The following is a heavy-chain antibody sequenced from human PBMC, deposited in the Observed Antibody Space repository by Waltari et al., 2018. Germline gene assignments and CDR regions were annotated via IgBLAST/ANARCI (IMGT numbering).Heavy chain of an antibody. D-gene: IGHD1-20*01. Sequence: EAQLMESGGGLVQPGGSQRLSCAASGFSFSYYSIQLVSQAPAKGLEWVGLIRNKADDETTDYALSVKGRVTISRDDSKSITYLQMNNLKTEDTAVYYCARILISRTTNYGLDSWGQGVVVTVSS. CDR3: ARILISRTTNYGLDS. J-gene: IGHJ6*02. CDR2: IRNKADDETT. CDR1: GFSFSYYS. V-gene: IGHV3-49*04.